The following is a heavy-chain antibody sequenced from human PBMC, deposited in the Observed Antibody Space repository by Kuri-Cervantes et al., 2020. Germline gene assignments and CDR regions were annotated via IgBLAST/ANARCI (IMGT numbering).Heavy chain of an antibody. Sequence: SETLSLTCAVSGGSISSSNWWSWVRQPPGKGLEWIGEIYHSGSTNYNPSLKSRVTISVDKSKNQFSLKLSSVTAADTAVYYCARHFDPEQWLASNWFDPWGQGTLVTVSS. CDR3: ARHFDPEQWLASNWFDP. V-gene: IGHV4-4*02. CDR2: IYHSGST. D-gene: IGHD6-19*01. J-gene: IGHJ5*02. CDR1: GGSISSSNW.